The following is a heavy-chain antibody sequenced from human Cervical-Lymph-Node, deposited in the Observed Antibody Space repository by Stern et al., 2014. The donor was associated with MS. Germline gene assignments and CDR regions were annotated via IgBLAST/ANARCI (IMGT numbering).Heavy chain of an antibody. CDR1: GFNFSSYA. J-gene: IGHJ6*02. Sequence: QVQLVQSGGGVVQPGRALRLSCAATGFNFSSYAMQWVRQAPGKGLEWLAVISYDGSKAYYTESVKDRFTVSRDNSKNTLLLQVSSLRPEDTAEYYCARDLVWFGELDWGAMDVWGHGTTVTVSS. D-gene: IGHD3-10*01. CDR2: ISYDGSKA. CDR3: ARDLVWFGELDWGAMDV. V-gene: IGHV3-30-3*01.